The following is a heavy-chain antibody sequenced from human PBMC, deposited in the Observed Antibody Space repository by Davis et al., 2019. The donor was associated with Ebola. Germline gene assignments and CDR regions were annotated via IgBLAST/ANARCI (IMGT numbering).Heavy chain of an antibody. CDR1: GFTFSSYA. V-gene: IGHV3-23*01. J-gene: IGHJ4*02. CDR2: ISGSGGST. D-gene: IGHD1-26*01. CDR3: AKAGHCGNYCSFDS. Sequence: GESLKISCAASGFTFSSYAMSWVRQAPGKGLEWVSAISGSGGSTYYADSVKGRFTISRDNSKNTLYLQMHSLRAEDTAVYYCAKAGHCGNYCSFDSWGQGTLVTVSS.